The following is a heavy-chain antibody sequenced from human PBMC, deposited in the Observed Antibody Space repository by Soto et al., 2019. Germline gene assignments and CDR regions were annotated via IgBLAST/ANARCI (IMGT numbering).Heavy chain of an antibody. CDR3: AKDTDYHDRCGYYIFDD. CDR1: GFTFSSYG. V-gene: IGHV3-30*18. CDR2: ISYDGSNE. J-gene: IGHJ4*02. Sequence: QVQLVESGGGVVQPGRSLRLSCAVSGFTFSSYGMHWVRQAPGKGLEWVAHISYDGSNEHYVDSVKGRFTISRDNSKNTLYLQMNSLRAEDTAVYYCAKDTDYHDRCGYYIFDDWGQGTLVTVSS. D-gene: IGHD3-22*01.